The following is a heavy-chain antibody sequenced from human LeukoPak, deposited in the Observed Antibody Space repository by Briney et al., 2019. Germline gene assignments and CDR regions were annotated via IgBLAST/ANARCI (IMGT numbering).Heavy chain of an antibody. D-gene: IGHD6-6*01. Sequence: GGSLRLSCAASGFTFSIYSMNWVRQAPGKGLEWVSSISTSSSYIYYADSVKGRFTISRDNAKNSLYLQMNSLRAEDTAVYYCAREYSPSSGSDAFSMWGQGTMVTVSS. V-gene: IGHV3-21*01. CDR3: AREYSPSSGSDAFSM. CDR1: GFTFSIYS. CDR2: ISTSSSYI. J-gene: IGHJ3*02.